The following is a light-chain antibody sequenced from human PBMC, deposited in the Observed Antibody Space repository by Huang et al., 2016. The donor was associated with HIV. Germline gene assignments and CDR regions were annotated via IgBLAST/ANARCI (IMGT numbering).Light chain of an antibody. V-gene: IGKV3-15*01. Sequence: EIVMTQSPATLSVSPGERANLSCRASQSVSRNLAWHQQKPGQAPRLLIYGTSTRATGIPARFSGSGSGTEFTLTISSLQSEDFAVYYCQQYNNWPYTFGQGTKLEIK. CDR3: QQYNNWPYT. CDR2: GTS. CDR1: QSVSRN. J-gene: IGKJ2*01.